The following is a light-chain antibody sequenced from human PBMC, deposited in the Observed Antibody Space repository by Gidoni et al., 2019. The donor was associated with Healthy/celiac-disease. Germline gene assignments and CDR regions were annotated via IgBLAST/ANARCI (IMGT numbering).Light chain of an antibody. CDR2: GAS. J-gene: IGKJ3*01. CDR3: QQYNNWPPFT. CDR1: QSVSSN. Sequence: ELLMTQSPATLSVSPGETATLSCSPSQSVSSNLAWYQQKHGQAPRLLIYGASTRATGIPARFSGSGSGTEFTLTISSLQSEDFAVYYCQQYNNWPPFTFGPGTKVDIK. V-gene: IGKV3-15*01.